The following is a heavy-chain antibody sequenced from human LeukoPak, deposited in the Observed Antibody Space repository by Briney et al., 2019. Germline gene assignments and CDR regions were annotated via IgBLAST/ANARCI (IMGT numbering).Heavy chain of an antibody. CDR2: MYISGNT. D-gene: IGHD3-22*01. J-gene: IGHJ1*01. V-gene: IGHV4-4*07. Sequence: SETLSLTCTVSGGSISNYCWSWIRQSAGKGLEWIGRMYISGNTNYNPSLKSRVTMSIDTSKNQFSLKLSSVTAADTAVHYCASQYYYDTSGYYDSLYFQHWGQGALVTVSS. CDR3: ASQYYYDTSGYYDSLYFQH. CDR1: GGSISNYC.